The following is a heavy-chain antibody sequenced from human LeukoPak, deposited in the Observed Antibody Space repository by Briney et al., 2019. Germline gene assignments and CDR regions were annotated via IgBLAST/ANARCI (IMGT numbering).Heavy chain of an antibody. J-gene: IGHJ4*02. CDR3: ARDPFLRWSAFDY. D-gene: IGHD4-23*01. CDR1: GFTFSSYE. CDR2: ISSSRDYI. Sequence: GGSLRLSCAASGFTFSSYEMNWVRQAPGKGLEWVSSISSSRDYIYYADSVKGRFTISRDNAKNSLYLQMNSLRAEDTAVYYCARDPFLRWSAFDYWGQGTLVTVSS. V-gene: IGHV3-21*01.